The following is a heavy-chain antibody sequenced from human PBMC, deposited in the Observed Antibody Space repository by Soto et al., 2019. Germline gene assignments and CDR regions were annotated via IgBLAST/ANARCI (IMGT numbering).Heavy chain of an antibody. V-gene: IGHV4-39*07. J-gene: IGHJ5*02. CDR2: SYYSGTT. CDR3: TRRGGGGSGVFMIDWLDP. Sequence: QLQLQEAGPGLVTPSQALSLTCTVSGASISVHSYYWTWIRQPPGKGLEWIGSSYYSGTTYFNPSLKSRVTISADKSKNQFFLNLASVTAADTAMYYCTRRGGGGSGVFMIDWLDPWGQGTQVTVSS. D-gene: IGHD3-3*01. CDR1: GASISVHSYY.